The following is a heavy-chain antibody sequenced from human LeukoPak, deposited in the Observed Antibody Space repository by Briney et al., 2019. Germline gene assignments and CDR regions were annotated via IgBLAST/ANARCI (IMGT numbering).Heavy chain of an antibody. J-gene: IGHJ4*02. CDR2: IRYDGSNK. Sequence: PGGSLRLSCAASGFTFSSYGMHWVRQTPGKGLEWVAFIRYDGSNKYYADSVKGRFTISRDNSKNTLYLQMNSLRAEDTAVYYCTKDPANSSGYYFVYWGQGTLVTVSS. CDR1: GFTFSSYG. D-gene: IGHD3-22*01. V-gene: IGHV3-30*02. CDR3: TKDPANSSGYYFVY.